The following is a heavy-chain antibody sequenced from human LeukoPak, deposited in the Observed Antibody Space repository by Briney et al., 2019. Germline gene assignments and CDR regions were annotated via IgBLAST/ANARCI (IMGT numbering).Heavy chain of an antibody. J-gene: IGHJ4*02. V-gene: IGHV4-59*08. CDR2: IYYSGST. CDR1: GGSISSYY. Sequence: SETLSLTCTVSGGSISSYYWSWIRQPPGKGLEWIGYIYYSGSTNYNPSLKSRVTISVDTSKNQFSLKLSSVTAADTAVYYCAGGHGDSPYYFDYWGQGTLVTVSS. CDR3: AGGHGDSPYYFDY. D-gene: IGHD4-17*01.